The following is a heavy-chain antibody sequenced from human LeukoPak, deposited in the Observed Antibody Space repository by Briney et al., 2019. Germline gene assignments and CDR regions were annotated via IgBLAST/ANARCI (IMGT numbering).Heavy chain of an antibody. Sequence: ASVKVSCKASGYTFTSYGISWVRQAPGQGLEWMGWISAYNGNTNYAQKLQGRVTMTTDTSTSTAYMELRSLRSDDTAVYYYARGGYDFWSGYFLGKSRSYYYYYMDVWGKGTTVTVSS. CDR3: ARGGYDFWSGYFLGKSRSYYYYYMDV. CDR2: ISAYNGNT. CDR1: GYTFTSYG. J-gene: IGHJ6*03. V-gene: IGHV1-18*01. D-gene: IGHD3-3*01.